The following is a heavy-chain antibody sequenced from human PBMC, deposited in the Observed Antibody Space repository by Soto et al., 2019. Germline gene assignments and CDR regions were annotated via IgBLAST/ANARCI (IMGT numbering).Heavy chain of an antibody. CDR2: LYYIGTT. J-gene: IGHJ5*01. Sequence: SQTRSLTCIVSVGSVKSASHYWSWIRQSPGKGLEWIGNLYYIGTTDYNPSLENRVTILLDTSDNHFSLKLRSVTVADTAVYYCARNDSGREWLDSWGQGTLVTVSS. D-gene: IGHD3-10*01. CDR3: ARNDSGREWLDS. V-gene: IGHV4-61*03. CDR1: VGSVKSASHY.